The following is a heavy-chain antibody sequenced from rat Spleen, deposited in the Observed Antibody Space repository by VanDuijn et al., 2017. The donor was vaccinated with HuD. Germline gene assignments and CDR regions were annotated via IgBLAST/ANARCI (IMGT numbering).Heavy chain of an antibody. CDR2: ISYGDTSGHSST. CDR1: GFTFSDYG. Sequence: EVQLVESGGGLVQPGRSLKLSCAASGFTFSDYGMAWVRQAPTKGLEWVATISYGDTSGHSSTYYRDSVKGRFTVSRDNAKSTLYLQMDSLRSEDTATYYCARHPDYSNYFDYWGQGVMVTVSS. V-gene: IGHV5-29*01. J-gene: IGHJ2*01. D-gene: IGHD1-1*01. CDR3: ARHPDYSNYFDY.